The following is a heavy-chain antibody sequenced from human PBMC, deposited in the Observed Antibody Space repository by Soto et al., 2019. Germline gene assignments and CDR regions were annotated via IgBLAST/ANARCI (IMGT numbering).Heavy chain of an antibody. Sequence: GGSLRLSCAASGFTFSSYSMNWVRQAPGKGLEWVSSISSSSSYIYYADSVKGRFTISRDNAKNSLYLQMNSLRAEDTAVYYCARSSLISMVRPNWFDPWGQGTLVTVSS. V-gene: IGHV3-21*01. CDR2: ISSSSSYI. D-gene: IGHD3-10*01. CDR3: ARSSLISMVRPNWFDP. J-gene: IGHJ5*02. CDR1: GFTFSSYS.